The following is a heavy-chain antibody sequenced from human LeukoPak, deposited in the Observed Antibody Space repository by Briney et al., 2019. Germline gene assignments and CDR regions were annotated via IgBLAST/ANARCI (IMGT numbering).Heavy chain of an antibody. Sequence: GGSLRLSCAASGFTFSSYAMSWVRQAPGKGLEWVSAISGSGDSTYYADSVKGWFTISRDNSKNTLYLQMNSLRAEDTAVYYCAKDRAVAGTSWFDPWGQGTLVTVSS. CDR2: ISGSGDST. V-gene: IGHV3-23*01. J-gene: IGHJ5*02. CDR1: GFTFSSYA. D-gene: IGHD6-19*01. CDR3: AKDRAVAGTSWFDP.